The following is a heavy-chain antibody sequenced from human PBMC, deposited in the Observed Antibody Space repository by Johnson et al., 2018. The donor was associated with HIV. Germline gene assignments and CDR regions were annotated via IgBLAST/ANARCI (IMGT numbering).Heavy chain of an antibody. CDR1: GFTFSSYA. CDR2: ISYDGRNK. CDR3: ARDRGGGSYHDAFDI. Sequence: QMQLVESGGGVVQPGRSLRLSCAASGFTFSSYAMHWGRQAPDKGLEWVAVISYDGRNKYYADSVKGRFTISRDNSKNTLYLQMNSRRAEDTAVYYCARDRGGGSYHDAFDIWGQGTMVTVSS. D-gene: IGHD1-26*01. J-gene: IGHJ3*02. V-gene: IGHV3-30*04.